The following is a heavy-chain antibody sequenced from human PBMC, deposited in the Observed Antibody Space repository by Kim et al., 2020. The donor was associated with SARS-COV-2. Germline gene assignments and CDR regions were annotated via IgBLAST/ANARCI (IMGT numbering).Heavy chain of an antibody. V-gene: IGHV4-39*01. CDR1: GDSISRSSNY. CDR3: ARLVSEKSAVEY. J-gene: IGHJ4*02. Sequence: SETLSLTCTVSGDSISRSSNYWGWIRQPPGKGLEWIGRINYRGNTYYNPSLKSRVTISVDTSKNQFSLKMRSVTAADTAVYYCARLVSEKSAVEYWGQGTLVTVSS. CDR2: INYRGNT.